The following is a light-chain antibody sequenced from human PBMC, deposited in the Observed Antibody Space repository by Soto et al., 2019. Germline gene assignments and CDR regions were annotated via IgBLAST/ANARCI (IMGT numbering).Light chain of an antibody. J-gene: IGKJ5*01. CDR3: QPFSGTTFT. Sequence: EIVLTQSPGTLSLSPGEGATLSCRASQSVSSSYIAWYQQRPGQTPSLLIYGASTRATGIPDRFSGSGSGTHFTLTISRLEPGDFAVYYCQPFSGTTFTVGKGTRLEIK. V-gene: IGKV3-20*01. CDR1: QSVSSSY. CDR2: GAS.